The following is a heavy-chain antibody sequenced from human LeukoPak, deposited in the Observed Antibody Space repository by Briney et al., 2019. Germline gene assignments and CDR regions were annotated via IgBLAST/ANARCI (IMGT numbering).Heavy chain of an antibody. CDR2: ISGSGTNT. Sequence: GGSLRLSCAASGFTFSSYSMNWVRQAPGKGLEWVSAISGSGTNTYYADSVKGLFLISRDNSKNTVSLQMNSLRAEDTAVYYCAKDRGDYGGNSLYAFDIWGQGTMVTVSS. CDR3: AKDRGDYGGNSLYAFDI. D-gene: IGHD4-23*01. V-gene: IGHV3-23*01. J-gene: IGHJ3*02. CDR1: GFTFSSYS.